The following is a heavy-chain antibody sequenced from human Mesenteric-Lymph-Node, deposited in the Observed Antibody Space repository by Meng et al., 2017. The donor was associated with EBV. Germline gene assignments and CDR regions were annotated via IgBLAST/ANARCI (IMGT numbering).Heavy chain of an antibody. Sequence: QAGLRRWGTGLLKPSATLSLSCAVYGGSFSGYYWPWIRQPAGKGLEWVGEINYRGSTNYNPSLKSRVTISVDTSKSQLYLKLSSVTAADTAVYYCARGVNPAYWGQGTLVTVSS. J-gene: IGHJ4*02. V-gene: IGHV4-34*01. CDR2: INYRGST. CDR1: GGSFSGYY. D-gene: IGHD2-2*01. CDR3: ARGVNPAY.